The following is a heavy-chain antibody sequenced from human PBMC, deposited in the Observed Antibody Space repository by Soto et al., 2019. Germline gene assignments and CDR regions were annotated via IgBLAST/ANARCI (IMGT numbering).Heavy chain of an antibody. V-gene: IGHV4-30-2*01. D-gene: IGHD5-12*01. CDR3: ARGGGYDPFDY. J-gene: IGHJ4*02. CDR1: GASITYGGYS. CDR2: ISHLEST. Sequence: TCTLSGASITYGGYSWSWIRQPPGKDLEWLGYISHLESTFYNPSFQSRLTLSIDRSKNQFSLKLASMTAADTAVYYCARGGGYDPFDYWGQGTLVTVSS.